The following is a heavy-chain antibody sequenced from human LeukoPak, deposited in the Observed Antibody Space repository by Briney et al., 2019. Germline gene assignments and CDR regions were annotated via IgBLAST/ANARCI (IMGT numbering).Heavy chain of an antibody. CDR3: AREITDGDANWFDP. CDR2: IYYSGST. CDR1: GGSISSSSYY. J-gene: IGHJ5*02. V-gene: IGHV4-39*07. Sequence: PSETLSLTCTVSGGSISSSSYYWGWIRQPPGKGLEWIGSIYYSGSTYYNPSLKSRVTISVDTSKNQFSLKLSSVTAADTAVYYCAREITDGDANWFDPWGQGTLVTVSS. D-gene: IGHD4-17*01.